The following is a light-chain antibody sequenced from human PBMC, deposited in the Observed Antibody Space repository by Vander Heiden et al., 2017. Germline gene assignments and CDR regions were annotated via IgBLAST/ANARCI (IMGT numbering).Light chain of an antibody. CDR3: QSYDSSLSAPYV. V-gene: IGLV1-40*01. CDR2: RNN. J-gene: IGLJ1*01. Sequence: QSVLTQPPSVSGAPGQRVTISCTGSSSSIGAGYAVHWYQQLPGTVPKLLISRNNNRPSGVPDRFSGSKSGTSASLAISWLQAEDEADYYCQSYDSSLSAPYVFGTGTKVTVL. CDR1: SSSIGAGYA.